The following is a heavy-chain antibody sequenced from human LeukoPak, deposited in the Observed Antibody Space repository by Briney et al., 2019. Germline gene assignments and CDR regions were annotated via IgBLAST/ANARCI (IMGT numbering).Heavy chain of an antibody. CDR1: GFTFSDSA. D-gene: IGHD4-17*01. J-gene: IGHJ4*02. CDR2: IRSKTNSYAT. V-gene: IGHV3-73*01. Sequence: GGSLRLSCAASGFTFSDSAIHWVRQASGKGLEWVGRIRSKTNSYATTYAASVTGRFTFSRDDSKNTVFLQMNSLKTEDTAMYYCTSPRRTKVITGRDYWGQGTLVTVSS. CDR3: TSPRRTKVITGRDY.